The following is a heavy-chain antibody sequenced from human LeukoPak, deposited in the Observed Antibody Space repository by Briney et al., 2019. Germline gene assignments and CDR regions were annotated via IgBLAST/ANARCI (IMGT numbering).Heavy chain of an antibody. J-gene: IGHJ4*02. CDR2: ISWDGGST. CDR1: GFTFEDYT. D-gene: IGHD1-26*01. Sequence: GGSLRLSCAASGFTFEDYTMHWVRQSPGKRLEWVSLISWDGGSTYYADSVKGRFTISRDNSKNTLYLQMNSLRAEDTALYYCAKDTGYSGSYFGYWGQGTLVTVSS. V-gene: IGHV3-43*01. CDR3: AKDTGYSGSYFGY.